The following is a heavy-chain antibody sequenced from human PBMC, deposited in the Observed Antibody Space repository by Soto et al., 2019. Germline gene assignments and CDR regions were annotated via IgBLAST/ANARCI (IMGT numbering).Heavy chain of an antibody. CDR1: GFTVNFNY. CDR3: AREEYYYDSSGYQNWFDP. V-gene: IGHV3-66*01. J-gene: IGHJ5*02. D-gene: IGHD3-22*01. Sequence: GGSLRLSCAASGFTVNFNYMSWVRQAPGKGLEWVSSIYSGGSTHYADSVKGRFTISRDNAKNSLYLQMNSLRDEDTAVYYCAREEYYYDSSGYQNWFDPWGQGTLVTVSS. CDR2: IYSGGST.